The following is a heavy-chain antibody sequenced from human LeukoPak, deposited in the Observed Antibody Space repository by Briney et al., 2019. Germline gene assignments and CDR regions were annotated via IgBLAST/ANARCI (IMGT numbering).Heavy chain of an antibody. Sequence: PSETLSLTCTVSGGSISSSSYYWGWIRQAPGKRMEWIGSIYYSGSTYYNPSLKSRVTISVDTSKNQFSLKLSSVTAADTAVYYCARLSSGWYFYWGKGTLVTVSS. J-gene: IGHJ4*02. CDR2: IYYSGST. CDR1: GGSISSSSYY. V-gene: IGHV4-39*01. D-gene: IGHD6-19*01. CDR3: ARLSSGWYFY.